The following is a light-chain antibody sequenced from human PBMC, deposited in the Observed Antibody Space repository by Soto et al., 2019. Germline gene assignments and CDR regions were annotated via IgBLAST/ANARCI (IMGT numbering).Light chain of an antibody. CDR3: SSYTTGSTLPWV. CDR1: SNDIGTYEY. Sequence: QSALAQPASVSGSPGQSITISCTGSSNDIGTYEYVSWHQHHPGRAPKLIIFGVNDRPSGISDRFSGSKSGNTASLTIFGLQLEDEAVYYCSSYTTGSTLPWVFGDGPKVTVL. CDR2: GVN. J-gene: IGLJ1*01. V-gene: IGLV2-14*01.